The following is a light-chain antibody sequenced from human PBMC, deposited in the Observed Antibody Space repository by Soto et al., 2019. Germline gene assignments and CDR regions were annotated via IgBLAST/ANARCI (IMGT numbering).Light chain of an antibody. J-gene: IGKJ4*01. CDR3: QQYDNLP. V-gene: IGKV1-33*01. Sequence: DIQMTQSPSSLSASVGERVTITCQASHGISKSLNWCQQKPGKAPNLLIYGASNLETGVPSRFRGSGSGTDFSFTIRSPQAKDIAAYYCQQYDNLPVGGGTKVEIK. CDR1: HGISKS. CDR2: GAS.